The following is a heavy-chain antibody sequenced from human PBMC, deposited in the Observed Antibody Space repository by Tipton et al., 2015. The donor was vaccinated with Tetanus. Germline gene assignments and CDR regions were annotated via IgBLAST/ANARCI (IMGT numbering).Heavy chain of an antibody. Sequence: LRLSCAVYGGSFSGYYWSWIRQPPGKGLEWIGEINHSGSTNYNPSLKSRVTISVDTSKNQFSLKLSSVTAADTAVYYCASLVPRKPNNRPYYYYYGMDVWGQGTTVTVSS. D-gene: IGHD1/OR15-1a*01. CDR2: INHSGST. J-gene: IGHJ6*02. CDR3: ASLVPRKPNNRPYYYYYGMDV. V-gene: IGHV4-34*01. CDR1: GGSFSGYY.